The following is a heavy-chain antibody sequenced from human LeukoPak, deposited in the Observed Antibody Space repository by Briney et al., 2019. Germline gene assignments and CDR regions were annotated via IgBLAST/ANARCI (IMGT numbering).Heavy chain of an antibody. CDR2: IRQDGDTK. V-gene: IGHV3-7*03. CDR1: GFTFSRYW. Sequence: GGSLRLSCAASGFTFSRYWMTWVRQAPGKGLEWVANIRQDGDTKYYVDSVKGRFTISRDNAMNSLYLQMNSLRAEDTAIYYCARSLPYGTTWYGRSDFWGQGTLVTVSS. CDR3: ARSLPYGTTWYGRSDF. J-gene: IGHJ4*02. D-gene: IGHD6-13*01.